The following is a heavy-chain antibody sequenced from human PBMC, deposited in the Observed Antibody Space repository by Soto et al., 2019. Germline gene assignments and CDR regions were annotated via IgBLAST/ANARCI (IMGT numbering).Heavy chain of an antibody. D-gene: IGHD6-19*01. J-gene: IGHJ5*01. V-gene: IGHV5-51*01. CDR2: IWPADSDT. Sequence: PGASLKISCKASGYSFTSYWIGCVRQTPGKGLEWMGIIWPADSDTRYSSSFQGHVTISVDKSISTSYLQWSSLEASDTAIFYCARREGSGWFAYWGQGTLVTVSS. CDR1: GYSFTSYW. CDR3: ARREGSGWFAY.